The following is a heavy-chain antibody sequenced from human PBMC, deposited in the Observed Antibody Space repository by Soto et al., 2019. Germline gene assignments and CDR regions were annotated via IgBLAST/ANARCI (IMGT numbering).Heavy chain of an antibody. CDR1: VFTFSSYS. J-gene: IGHJ4*02. CDR2: ISSSSSTI. CDR3: ASSEIHNYYDTTGPPGY. D-gene: IGHD3-22*01. V-gene: IGHV3-48*02. Sequence: GGSLRLSCASSVFTFSSYSMNWVRQAPGKGLEWVSYISSSSSTIYYADSVKGRFTISRDNAKNSLYLQMNSLRDEDTAVYYCASSEIHNYYDTTGPPGYLGQATLVNVSS.